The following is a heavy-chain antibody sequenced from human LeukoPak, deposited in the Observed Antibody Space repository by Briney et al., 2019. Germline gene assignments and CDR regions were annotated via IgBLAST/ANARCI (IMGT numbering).Heavy chain of an antibody. Sequence: SVKVSCKASGYTFTSYDINWVRQATGQGLEWMGWMNPNSGNTGYAQKFQGRVTMTRNTSISTAYMELSSLRSEDTAVYYCARCGRYCSSTSCYMDYYYYYMDVWGKGTTVTVSS. CDR1: GYTFTSYD. V-gene: IGHV1-8*01. J-gene: IGHJ6*03. D-gene: IGHD2-2*02. CDR3: ARCGRYCSSTSCYMDYYYYYMDV. CDR2: MNPNSGNT.